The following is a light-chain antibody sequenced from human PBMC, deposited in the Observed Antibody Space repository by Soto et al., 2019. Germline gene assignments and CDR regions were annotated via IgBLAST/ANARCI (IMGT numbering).Light chain of an antibody. Sequence: EILMTQSPATVSVSPGERATLSCRASQSVSRKLAWYQHKPGQAPRLLIYDTSTRAADIPARFSGSGSGTEFTLTISSLQPDDFVTYYCQHYNTYPYTFGQGTKVDI. CDR1: QSVSRK. CDR2: DTS. CDR3: QHYNTYPYT. J-gene: IGKJ2*01. V-gene: IGKV3-15*01.